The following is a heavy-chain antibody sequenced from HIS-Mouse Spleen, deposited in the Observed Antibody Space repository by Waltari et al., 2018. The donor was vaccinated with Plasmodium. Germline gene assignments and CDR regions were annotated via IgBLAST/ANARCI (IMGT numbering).Heavy chain of an antibody. V-gene: IGHV4-31*03. CDR2: IYSSGST. D-gene: IGHD6-13*01. J-gene: IGHJ4*02. CDR3: ARSIAATVTFYFDY. CDR1: GGPIRSGGYS. Sequence: QVQLQESGPGLVKPSQTLSLTCTVSGGPIRSGGYSWSWIRQHPGKGLEWIGYIYSSGSTYYNPSLKSRVTISVDTSKNQFSLKLSSVTAADTAVYYCARSIAATVTFYFDYWGQGTLVTVSS.